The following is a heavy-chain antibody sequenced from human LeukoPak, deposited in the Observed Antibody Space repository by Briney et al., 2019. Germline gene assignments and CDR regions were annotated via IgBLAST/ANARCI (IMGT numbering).Heavy chain of an antibody. Sequence: SETLSLTCTVSGGSISSGSYYWSWIRQPPGKGLEWIGRIYTSGSTNYNPSLKSRVTISVATSKNQFSLKLSSVTAADTAVYYCARDYYGSGSYAYYYYYMDVWGKGTTVTVSS. D-gene: IGHD3-10*01. J-gene: IGHJ6*03. V-gene: IGHV4-61*02. CDR2: IYTSGST. CDR3: ARDYYGSGSYAYYYYYMDV. CDR1: GGSISSGSYY.